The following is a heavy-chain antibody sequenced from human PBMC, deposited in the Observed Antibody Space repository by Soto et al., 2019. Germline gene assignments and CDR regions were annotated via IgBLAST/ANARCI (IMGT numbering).Heavy chain of an antibody. V-gene: IGHV5-51*01. Sequence: GESLKISCKGSGYSFTSYWIGWVRQMPGKGLEWMGIIYPGDSDTRYSPSFQGQVTISADKSISTAYLQWSSLKASDTAMYYCARISYSGYANLPTNFDYWGQGTLVTVSS. CDR2: IYPGDSDT. J-gene: IGHJ4*02. CDR1: GYSFTSYW. CDR3: ARISYSGYANLPTNFDY. D-gene: IGHD5-12*01.